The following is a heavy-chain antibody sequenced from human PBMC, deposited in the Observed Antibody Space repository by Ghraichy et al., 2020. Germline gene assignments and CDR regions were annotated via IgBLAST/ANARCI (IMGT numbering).Heavy chain of an antibody. CDR3: AKETLIGDTMVGDAFDI. Sequence: GGSLRLSCAASGFTFSSNAMSWVRQVPGKGLEWVSAISGSGGSTYYADSVKGQFTISRDNSKNTLYLQMNSLRAEDTAVYYCAKETLIGDTMVGDAFDIWAQGTIVTVSS. D-gene: IGHD3-10*02. CDR2: ISGSGGST. J-gene: IGHJ3*02. V-gene: IGHV3-23*01. CDR1: GFTFSSNA.